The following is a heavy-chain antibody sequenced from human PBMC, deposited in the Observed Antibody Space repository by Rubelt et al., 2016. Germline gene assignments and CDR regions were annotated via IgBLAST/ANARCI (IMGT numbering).Heavy chain of an antibody. CDR2: VLPIFGTA. J-gene: IGHJ4*02. Sequence: QVQLVQSGAEVKKPGSSVKVSCKASGGTFSSYAISWVRQAPGQGLEWMGGVLPIFGTANYAQKFQGRVRVTADESTSTADVELSSLRSEDTAVYYCALLWFGELFRRDYWGQGTLVTVSS. CDR1: GGTFSSYA. V-gene: IGHV1-69*01. CDR3: ALLWFGELFRRDY. D-gene: IGHD3-10*01.